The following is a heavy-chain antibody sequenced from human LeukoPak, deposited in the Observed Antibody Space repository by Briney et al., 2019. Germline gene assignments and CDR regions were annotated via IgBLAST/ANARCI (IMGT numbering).Heavy chain of an antibody. Sequence: PGGSLRLSCAASGFTFSDYWMHWVRQAPGKGLVWVSSINNDGSTRSYADSVKGRFTISRDNAKNTLYLQMNSLRAEDTAVYYCAKGRGYSGYDLKAYFDYWGQGTLVTVSS. CDR1: GFTFSDYW. V-gene: IGHV3-74*01. J-gene: IGHJ4*02. D-gene: IGHD5-12*01. CDR3: AKGRGYSGYDLKAYFDY. CDR2: INNDGSTR.